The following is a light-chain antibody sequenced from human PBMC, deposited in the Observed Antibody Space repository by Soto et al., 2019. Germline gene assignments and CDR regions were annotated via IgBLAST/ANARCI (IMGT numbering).Light chain of an antibody. J-gene: IGKJ1*01. CDR3: QQRGAWPRT. V-gene: IGKV3-11*01. CDR1: QSFSNN. Sequence: EIVLTQSPATLSLSPGERATLSCRASQSFSNNLAWYQQKPGQAPRLLIYDSSTRATGIPPRFSGSGSGTDFTLTISSLEPEDFAVYYCQQRGAWPRTFGQGTKVEIK. CDR2: DSS.